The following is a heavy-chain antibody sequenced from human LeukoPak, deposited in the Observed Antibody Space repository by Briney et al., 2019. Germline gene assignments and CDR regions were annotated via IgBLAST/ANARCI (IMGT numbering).Heavy chain of an antibody. J-gene: IGHJ5*02. CDR2: GDHSGGT. CDR3: AKNGQSGFSFDP. D-gene: IGHD3-3*01. V-gene: IGHV4-34*01. CDR1: GGSFNGYY. Sequence: SETLSLTCAVYGGSFNGYYWSWIRQLPGKGLEWIGEGDHSGGTKYNPSLKTRVTISADSSKNQFSLQLRSVTAADTAVYYCAKNGQSGFSFDPWGQGTLVTVSS.